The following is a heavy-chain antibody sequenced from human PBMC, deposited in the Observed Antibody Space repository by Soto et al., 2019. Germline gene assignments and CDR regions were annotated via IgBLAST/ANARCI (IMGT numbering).Heavy chain of an antibody. D-gene: IGHD3-10*01. Sequence: ASVNVSCKASGYTFTDYYMHWVRQAPGQGLEWMGWINPKSGGTNYVQKFQGWVTMTRDTSINTAYMELSRLRSDDTAVYFCARGRSITIDRGVSLTGFDPWGQGTLVTV. CDR1: GYTFTDYY. J-gene: IGHJ5*02. CDR3: ARGRSITIDRGVSLTGFDP. CDR2: INPKSGGT. V-gene: IGHV1-2*04.